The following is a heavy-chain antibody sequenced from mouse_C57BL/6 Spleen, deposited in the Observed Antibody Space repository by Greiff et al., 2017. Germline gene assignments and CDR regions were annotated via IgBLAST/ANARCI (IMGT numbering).Heavy chain of an antibody. CDR3: ARGDGTNWFAY. J-gene: IGHJ3*01. V-gene: IGHV1-82*01. Sequence: QVQLQQSGPELVKPGASVKISCKASGYAFSSSWMNWVKQRPGKGLEWIGRIYPGDGDTNYNGKFKGKATLTADKSSSTAYMQLSSLTSEDSAVYFCARGDGTNWFAYWGQGTLVTVSA. CDR1: GYAFSSSW. CDR2: IYPGDGDT. D-gene: IGHD4-1*01.